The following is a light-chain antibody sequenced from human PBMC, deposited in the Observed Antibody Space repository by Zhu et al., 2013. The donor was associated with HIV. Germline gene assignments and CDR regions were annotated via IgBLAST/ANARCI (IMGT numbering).Light chain of an antibody. CDR1: NMRVKS. J-gene: IGLJ1*01. CDR2: DDG. V-gene: IGLV3-21*03. Sequence: SYELTQTPSVSVAPGKTATITCGGDNMRVKSVHWYQQKPGQAPKLVVFDDGDRPSGIPERFSGSNSGNTATLTISRVEAGDEADYYCQVWDSSSDHYVFGTGTKVTVL. CDR3: QVWDSSSDHYV.